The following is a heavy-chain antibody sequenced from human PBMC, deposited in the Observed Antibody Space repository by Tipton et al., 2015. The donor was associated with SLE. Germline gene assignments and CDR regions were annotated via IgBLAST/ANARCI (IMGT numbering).Heavy chain of an antibody. Sequence: GSLRLSCAASGFTFSNAWMSWVRQAPGKGLEWVGRIKSKTDGGTTDYAAPVKGRFTISRDDSKNTLYLQMNSLKTEDTAVYYCTTGVFDWLSPFDYWGQGTLVTVSS. D-gene: IGHD3-9*01. V-gene: IGHV3-15*01. CDR3: TTGVFDWLSPFDY. J-gene: IGHJ4*02. CDR2: IKSKTDGGTT. CDR1: GFTFSNAW.